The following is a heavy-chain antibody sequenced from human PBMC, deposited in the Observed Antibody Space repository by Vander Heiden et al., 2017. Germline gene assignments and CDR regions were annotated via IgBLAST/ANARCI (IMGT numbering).Heavy chain of an antibody. D-gene: IGHD6-19*01. CDR2: IKQDGSEK. V-gene: IGHV3-7*01. Sequence: LVQPGGSLRLSCAASGFTFNRHWMSWVRQAPGKGLEWVANIKQDGSEKYYVDSVKGRFTISRDNAKNSLYLQMNSLRAEDTAVYYCTREGSGWLDYWGQGALVTVSS. CDR1: GFTFNRHW. J-gene: IGHJ4*02. CDR3: TREGSGWLDY.